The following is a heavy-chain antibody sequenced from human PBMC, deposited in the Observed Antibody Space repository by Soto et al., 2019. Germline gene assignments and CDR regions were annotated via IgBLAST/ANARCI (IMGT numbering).Heavy chain of an antibody. CDR1: GFTVSTNY. V-gene: IGHV3-66*01. Sequence: GSLRLSCAASGFTVSTNYMNWVRQAPGKGLEWVSVIFSDGNTYYADSVKGRFTISRDNSKNTVYFQMNSLRAEDTAVYYCAKFAEGYSYGVHFDYWGQGTLVTVSS. J-gene: IGHJ4*02. CDR2: IFSDGNT. D-gene: IGHD5-18*01. CDR3: AKFAEGYSYGVHFDY.